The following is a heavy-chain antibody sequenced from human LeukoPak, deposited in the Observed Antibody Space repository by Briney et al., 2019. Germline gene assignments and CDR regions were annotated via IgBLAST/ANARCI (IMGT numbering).Heavy chain of an antibody. CDR1: GGTFSSYA. D-gene: IGHD3-22*01. CDR3: ARDLDSSGYFDY. J-gene: IGHJ4*02. V-gene: IGHV1-69*01. CDR2: IIPIFCTA. Sequence: SVKVSCKASGGTFSSYAISWVRQAPGQGLEWMGGIIPIFCTANYAQKFQGRVTITADESTSTAYMELSSLRSEDTAVYYCARDLDSSGYFDYWGQGTLVTVSS.